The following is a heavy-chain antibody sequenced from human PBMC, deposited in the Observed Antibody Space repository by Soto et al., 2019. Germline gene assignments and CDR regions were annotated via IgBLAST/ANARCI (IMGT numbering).Heavy chain of an antibody. CDR2: IDPSDSYT. V-gene: IGHV5-10-1*01. J-gene: IGHJ6*02. Sequence: ESLKISFKGSGYSLTSYWISWVRQIPGKGLEWMGRIDPSDSYTNYSPSFQGHVTISADKSISTAYLQWSSLKASDTAMYYCARRYVGYYYYGMDVWGQGTTVTVSS. D-gene: IGHD5-12*01. CDR3: ARRYVGYYYYGMDV. CDR1: GYSLTSYW.